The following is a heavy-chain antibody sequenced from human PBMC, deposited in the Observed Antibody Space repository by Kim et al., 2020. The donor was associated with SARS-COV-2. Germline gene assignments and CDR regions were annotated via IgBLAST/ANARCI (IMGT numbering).Heavy chain of an antibody. D-gene: IGHD3-10*01. Sequence: NPAQKGRVTITVDRSKDQFALKLSAVTAADTAVYYCARGYGSGSPYGMDVWGQGTTVTVSS. V-gene: IGHV4-30-2*01. J-gene: IGHJ6*02. CDR3: ARGYGSGSPYGMDV.